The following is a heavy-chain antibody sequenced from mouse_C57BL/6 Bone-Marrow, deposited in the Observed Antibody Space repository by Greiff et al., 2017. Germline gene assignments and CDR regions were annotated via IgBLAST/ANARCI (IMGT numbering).Heavy chain of an antibody. CDR2: INPSTGGT. J-gene: IGHJ2*01. CDR1: GYSFTGYY. CDR3: ARGSWLLYFDY. D-gene: IGHD2-3*01. V-gene: IGHV1-42*01. Sequence: VQLQQSGPELVKPGASVKISCKASGYSFTGYYMNWVKQSPEKSLEWIGEINPSTGGTTYNQKFKAKATLTVVKSSSTAYMQLKSLTSEDSAVYYCARGSWLLYFDYWGQGTTLTVSS.